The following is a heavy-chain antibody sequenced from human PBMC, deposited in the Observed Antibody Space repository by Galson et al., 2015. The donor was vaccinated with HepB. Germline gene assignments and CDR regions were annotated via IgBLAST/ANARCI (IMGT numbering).Heavy chain of an antibody. CDR1: GYTFINYA. CDR3: ARDLPPYCSSTSCPDYYGMDV. V-gene: IGHV1-18*04. CDR2: ISTNSADR. D-gene: IGHD2-2*01. J-gene: IGHJ6*02. Sequence: SVKVSCKASGYTFINYAFSWVRQAPGQGLEWMAWISTNSADRNYAQDFQDRVTMTTDTSTSTAYMELSSLRSEDTAVYYCARDLPPYCSSTSCPDYYGMDVWGQGTTVTVSS.